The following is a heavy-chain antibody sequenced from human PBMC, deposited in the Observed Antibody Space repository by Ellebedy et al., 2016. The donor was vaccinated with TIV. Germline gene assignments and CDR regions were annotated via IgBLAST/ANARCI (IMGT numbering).Heavy chain of an antibody. D-gene: IGHD1/OR15-1a*01. CDR1: GYSVTELS. CDR3: ATDGTGDPHAKPYYHYYGMDV. V-gene: IGHV1-24*01. CDR2: FDPEDDET. Sequence: AASVKVSCKVSGYSVTELSIHWVRQAPGKGLEWMGGFDPEDDETVFAQNFQGRVTMTEDTFTDTAYMELSSLRSEYTAVYYCATDGTGDPHAKPYYHYYGMDVWGQGTTVTVSS. J-gene: IGHJ6*02.